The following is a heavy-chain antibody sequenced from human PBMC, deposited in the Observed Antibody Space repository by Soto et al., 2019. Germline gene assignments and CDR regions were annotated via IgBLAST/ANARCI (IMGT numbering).Heavy chain of an antibody. CDR1: GGTFSSYA. J-gene: IGHJ6*02. CDR2: IIPIFGTA. V-gene: IGHV1-69*13. Sequence: GSSVKVSCKASGGTFSSYAISWVRQAPGQGLEWMGGIIPIFGTANYAQKFQGRVTITADESTSTAYMELSSLRSEDTAVYYCATSPGKTYYYDLSGDSHTHYGMDVWGQGTAVTVSS. D-gene: IGHD3-22*01. CDR3: ATSPGKTYYYDLSGDSHTHYGMDV.